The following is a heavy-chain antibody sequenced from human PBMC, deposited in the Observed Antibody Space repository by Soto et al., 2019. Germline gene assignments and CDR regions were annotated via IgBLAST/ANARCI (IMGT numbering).Heavy chain of an antibody. CDR2: IYHTGST. V-gene: IGHV4-30-2*01. CDR3: ARAEGFFYYFDY. D-gene: IGHD3-3*01. CDR1: GGSVSSDGYS. J-gene: IGHJ4*02. Sequence: SETLSLTCTVSGGSVSSDGYSWSWIRQPPGKGLEWIGCIYHTGSTYYNPSLKSRVTISLDRSSDQFSLKVSSVTAADTAVYYCARAEGFFYYFDYWGLGTLLTVSS.